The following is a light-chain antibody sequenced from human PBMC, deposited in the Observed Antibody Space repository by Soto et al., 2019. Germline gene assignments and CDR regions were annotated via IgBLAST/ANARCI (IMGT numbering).Light chain of an antibody. Sequence: DIALTQSPATLSLSPGERATLSCRASQSVRNYLVWYQQKPGQAPRIXIYGASRRETGIPDRFSGSGSGTEFTLTISRLEPEDFAVYYCQQYGSSTRTFGQGTRLEIK. CDR3: QQYGSSTRT. V-gene: IGKV3-20*01. J-gene: IGKJ5*01. CDR2: GAS. CDR1: QSVRNY.